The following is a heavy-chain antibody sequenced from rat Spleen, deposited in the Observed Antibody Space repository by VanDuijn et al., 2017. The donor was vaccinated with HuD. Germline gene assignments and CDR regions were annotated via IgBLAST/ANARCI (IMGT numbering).Heavy chain of an antibody. D-gene: IGHD1-12*02. Sequence: EVQLVESGGGLVQPGRSLKLSCAASGFTFRNYDMAWVRQAPTKGLEWVASISPSGGSTYYRDSVKGRFTVSRDNAKSTLYLQMDSLRSEDTATYYCATDGYYDGTYYSVYVMDAWGQGASVTVSS. V-gene: IGHV5-27*01. J-gene: IGHJ4*01. CDR2: ISPSGGST. CDR1: GFTFRNYD. CDR3: ATDGYYDGTYYSVYVMDA.